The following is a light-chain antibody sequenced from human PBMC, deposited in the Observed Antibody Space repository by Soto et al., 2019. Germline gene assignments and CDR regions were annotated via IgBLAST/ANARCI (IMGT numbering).Light chain of an antibody. CDR3: QQYGSSPLYT. J-gene: IGKJ2*01. V-gene: IGKV3-20*01. Sequence: EIVLTQSPGTLSLSPGERATLSCRASQSVSSSYLAWYQQKPGQAPRRLMYGASSRATGILDRFSGSGSGTDFTLTISRLEPEDFAVYYCQQYGSSPLYTFGQGTKLEIK. CDR1: QSVSSSY. CDR2: GAS.